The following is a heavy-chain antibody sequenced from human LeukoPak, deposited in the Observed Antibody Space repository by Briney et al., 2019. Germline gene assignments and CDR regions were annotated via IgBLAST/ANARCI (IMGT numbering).Heavy chain of an antibody. CDR2: ISGSGGST. CDR1: GFTFSSYA. J-gene: IGHJ5*02. CDR3: AKDRDQLMLYRPRDLDP. V-gene: IGHV3-23*01. D-gene: IGHD2-2*01. Sequence: GGSLRLSCAASGFTFSSYAMSWVAQAPGKGLEWVSAISGSGGSTYYADSVKGRFTISRYNSKNTLYLQMNSLRAEDTAVYYCAKDRDQLMLYRPRDLDPWGQGALVTVSS.